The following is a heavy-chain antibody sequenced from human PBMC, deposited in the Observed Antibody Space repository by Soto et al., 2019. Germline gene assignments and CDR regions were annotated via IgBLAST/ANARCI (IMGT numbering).Heavy chain of an antibody. V-gene: IGHV3-23*01. J-gene: IGHJ4*02. CDR1: GFPFSSYS. CDR3: AKVSIPSQYGGSLYYFDY. Sequence: SLRLSCAASGFPFSSYSMNWVRQAPGKGLEWVSALSGSSTNTYYADSVKGRFTISRDNSKNTLYLQMNNLRAEDTARYYCAKVSIPSQYGGSLYYFDYWGQGTLVTVSS. D-gene: IGHD1-26*01. CDR2: LSGSSTNT.